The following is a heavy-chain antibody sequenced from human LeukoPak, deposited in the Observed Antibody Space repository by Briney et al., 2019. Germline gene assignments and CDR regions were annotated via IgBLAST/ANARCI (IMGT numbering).Heavy chain of an antibody. Sequence: SETLSLTRTVSGGSITRSSHYWGWIRQPPGKGLEWIGSIYYSGSTYYNPSLKSRVTISVDTSKNQFSLKLSSVTAADTAVYYCARDLGSDLGYFDYWGQGTLVTVSS. V-gene: IGHV4-39*07. J-gene: IGHJ4*02. CDR3: ARDLGSDLGYFDY. CDR1: GGSITRSSHY. CDR2: IYYSGST.